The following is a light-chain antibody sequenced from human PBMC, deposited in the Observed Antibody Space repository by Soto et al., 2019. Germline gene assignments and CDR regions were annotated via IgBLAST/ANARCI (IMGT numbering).Light chain of an antibody. Sequence: EIVLTQSPGTLSLSPGKRATLSCRASQSISSSNLAWYQQKPGQAPRLLIYGTSTRATGIPARFSGSGSGTEFTLTISSLQSEDFGLYYCHQYNNFWTLGQGTKVDIK. CDR1: QSISSSN. J-gene: IGKJ1*01. CDR3: HQYNNFWT. V-gene: IGKV3-15*01. CDR2: GTS.